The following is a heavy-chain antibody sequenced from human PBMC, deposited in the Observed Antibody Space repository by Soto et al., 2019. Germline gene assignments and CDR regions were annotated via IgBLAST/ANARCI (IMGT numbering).Heavy chain of an antibody. Sequence: PGESLKISCKGSGYSFTNYWISWVRQMPGKGLEWMGRIDPSDSYTNYSPSFQGHVTISADMSISTVYMEMNRLKSDDTAVYYCVRDGLVSSARYYFDYWGQGTLVTVSS. CDR1: GYSFTNYW. CDR2: IDPSDSYT. V-gene: IGHV5-10-1*01. J-gene: IGHJ4*02. CDR3: VRDGLVSSARYYFDY. D-gene: IGHD6-13*01.